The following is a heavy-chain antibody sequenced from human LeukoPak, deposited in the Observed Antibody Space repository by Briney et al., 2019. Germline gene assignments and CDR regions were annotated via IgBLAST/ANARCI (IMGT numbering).Heavy chain of an antibody. CDR2: IKQDGSEK. CDR1: GFTFSSYL. J-gene: IGHJ4*02. Sequence: GGSLRLSCAASGFTFSSYLMSWVRQAPGKGLEWVANIKQDGSEKYYVDSVKGRFTISRDNAKNSLYLQMNSLRAEDTAVYYCARGWYNWNYVVYWGQGTLVTVSS. CDR3: ARGWYNWNYVVY. V-gene: IGHV3-7*01. D-gene: IGHD1-20*01.